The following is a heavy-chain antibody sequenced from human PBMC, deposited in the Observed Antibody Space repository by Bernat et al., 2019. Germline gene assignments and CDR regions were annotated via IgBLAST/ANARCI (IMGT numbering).Heavy chain of an antibody. V-gene: IGHV3-23*01. D-gene: IGHD4-17*01. CDR2: ISGSGRST. CDR3: AKDRGDGDAEPGANFDY. Sequence: EVQLLESGGGLVQPGGSLRLSCAASGFTFSSYAMSWVRQAPGKGLEWVSAISGSGRSTYYADTVKGRFTISRDNSKNTLYLQMNSLRAEDTAVYYCAKDRGDGDAEPGANFDYWGQGTLVTVSS. J-gene: IGHJ4*02. CDR1: GFTFSSYA.